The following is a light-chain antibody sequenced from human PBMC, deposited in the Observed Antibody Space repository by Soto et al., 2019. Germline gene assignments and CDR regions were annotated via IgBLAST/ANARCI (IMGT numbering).Light chain of an antibody. Sequence: DIVLTQCPGTLSLSPGERATLSCRASQSVSSNHLAWYQQKPGQAPRLLIYGGSSRATGIPVRFSGSGSETDFTLTITRLEPEDFAVYYCQQYSSSRTFGQGTKVDIK. V-gene: IGKV3-20*01. J-gene: IGKJ1*01. CDR2: GGS. CDR1: QSVSSNH. CDR3: QQYSSSRT.